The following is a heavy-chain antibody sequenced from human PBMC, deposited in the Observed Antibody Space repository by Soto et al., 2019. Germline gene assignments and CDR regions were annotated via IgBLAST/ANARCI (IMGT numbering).Heavy chain of an antibody. CDR2: ISGDGSGT. D-gene: IGHD1-7*01. V-gene: IGHV3-74*01. Sequence: GSLRLSCAAPDFTFRSYWMHWVRQIPGKGLVWVSRISGDGSGTNYADSVKGRFTISRDNAKNTVYLQIDSLRAEDTAVYYCARSLPGTYGAFDLWGQGTMVTVSS. J-gene: IGHJ3*01. CDR1: DFTFRSYW. CDR3: ARSLPGTYGAFDL.